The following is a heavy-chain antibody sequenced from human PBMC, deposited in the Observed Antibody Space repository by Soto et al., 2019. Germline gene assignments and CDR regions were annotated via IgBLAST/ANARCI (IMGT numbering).Heavy chain of an antibody. Sequence: SETLSLTCTVSGGSISSSSYYWGWIRQPPGKGLEWIGSIYYSGSTYYNPSLKSRVTISVDTSKNQFSLKLSSVTAADTAVYYCARRGGGSSWYYYYYGMDVWGQGTTVTVSS. J-gene: IGHJ6*02. CDR1: GGSISSSSYY. V-gene: IGHV4-39*01. CDR3: ARRGGGSSWYYYYYGMDV. D-gene: IGHD6-13*01. CDR2: IYYSGST.